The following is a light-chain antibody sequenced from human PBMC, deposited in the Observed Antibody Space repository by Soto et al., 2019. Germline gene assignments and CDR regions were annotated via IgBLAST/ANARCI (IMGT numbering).Light chain of an antibody. V-gene: IGLV2-14*03. CDR1: SSDIGAYNS. Sequence: QSALTQPASVSASPGQSITISCTGTSSDIGAYNSVSWYQQHPGEAPQLIIYDVSYRPSGISSRFSGSKSGNTASLTVSGLQADDDADYYCASYTTGRIRVFGGGTKHTVL. J-gene: IGLJ2*01. CDR2: DVS. CDR3: ASYTTGRIRV.